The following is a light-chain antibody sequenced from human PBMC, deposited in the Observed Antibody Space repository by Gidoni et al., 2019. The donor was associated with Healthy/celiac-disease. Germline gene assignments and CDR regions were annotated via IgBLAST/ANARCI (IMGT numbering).Light chain of an antibody. CDR1: QSISSY. Sequence: DIQMTQSPSSLSASVGDRVTITCRASQSISSYLNWYQQKPGKAPKLLIYAASSLQSGVPSRFSGSGSGTDFTLTISSLQPEDFATYYCQQSYSTPHVTFXXXTKVEIK. CDR3: QQSYSTPHVT. CDR2: AAS. V-gene: IGKV1-39*01. J-gene: IGKJ1*01.